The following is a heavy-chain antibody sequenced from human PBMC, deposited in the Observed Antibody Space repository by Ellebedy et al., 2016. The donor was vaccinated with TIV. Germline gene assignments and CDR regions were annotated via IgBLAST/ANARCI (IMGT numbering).Heavy chain of an antibody. Sequence: PGGSLRLSCAVSGFTVSSNYMNWVRQAPGKGLEWVSVLYSGGTTLYADSVKGRFTISRDNSKNMLYLQMNSLRAEDTAVYYCARGIGTIYGPEPLQHWGQGTLVTVSS. CDR3: ARGIGTIYGPEPLQH. CDR2: LYSGGTT. J-gene: IGHJ1*01. V-gene: IGHV3-53*01. CDR1: GFTVSSNY. D-gene: IGHD3-3*01.